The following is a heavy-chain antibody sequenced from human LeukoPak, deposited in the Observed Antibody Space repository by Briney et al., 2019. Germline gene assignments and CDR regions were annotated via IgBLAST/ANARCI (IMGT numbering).Heavy chain of an antibody. J-gene: IGHJ4*02. V-gene: IGHV1-2*02. CDR1: GYTFSAYY. D-gene: IGHD3-10*01. Sequence: ASVKVSCKASGYTFSAYYMHWVRQAPGQGPEWMGWINPNSGGTNYAQKFQGRVTITADESTSTAYMELSSLRSEDTAVYYCARAKPSIYGSGSLSPDYWGQGTLVTVSS. CDR2: INPNSGGT. CDR3: ARAKPSIYGSGSLSPDY.